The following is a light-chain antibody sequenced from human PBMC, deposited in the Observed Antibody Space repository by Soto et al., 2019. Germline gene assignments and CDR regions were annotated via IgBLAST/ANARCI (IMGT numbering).Light chain of an antibody. CDR1: SSNIGAGYD. V-gene: IGLV1-40*01. J-gene: IGLJ1*01. Sequence: QSVLTQPPSMSGAPGQRVTISCTGSSSNIGAGYDVHWYQQLPGKAPRLLIFGNNNRPSRVPDRFSGSKSGTSASLAITGLQAEDEADYYCQSHGNSLSDTYVFGTGTKLTVL. CDR2: GNN. CDR3: QSHGNSLSDTYV.